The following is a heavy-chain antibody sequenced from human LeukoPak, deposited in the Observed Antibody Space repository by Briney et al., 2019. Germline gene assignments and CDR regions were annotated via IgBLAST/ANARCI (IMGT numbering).Heavy chain of an antibody. V-gene: IGHV4-59*08. J-gene: IGHJ4*02. Sequence: SETLSLTCSVSGDSFSSYYWSWIRQPPGKGLEWIGYIDYSGDTNYSPALKSRVTISVDTSKKQLSLRLSSVTAADTGVYYCARLWGTTFDYWGQGRLVTVSS. D-gene: IGHD3-16*01. CDR3: ARLWGTTFDY. CDR2: IDYSGDT. CDR1: GDSFSSYY.